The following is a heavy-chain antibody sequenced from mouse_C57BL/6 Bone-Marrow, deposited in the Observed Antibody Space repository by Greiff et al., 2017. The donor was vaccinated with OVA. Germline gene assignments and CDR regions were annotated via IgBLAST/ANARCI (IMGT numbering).Heavy chain of an antibody. D-gene: IGHD1-1*01. CDR1: GYAFSSSW. V-gene: IGHV1-82*01. Sequence: VKLMESGPELVKPGASVKISCKASGYAFSSSWMNWVKQRPGKGLEWIGRIYPGDGDTNYNGKFKGKATLTADKSSSTAYMQLSSLTSEDSAVYFCARGITTVEGFAYWGQGTLVTVSA. J-gene: IGHJ3*01. CDR2: IYPGDGDT. CDR3: ARGITTVEGFAY.